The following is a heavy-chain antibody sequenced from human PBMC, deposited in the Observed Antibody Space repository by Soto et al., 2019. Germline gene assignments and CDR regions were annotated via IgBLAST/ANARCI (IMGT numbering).Heavy chain of an antibody. J-gene: IGHJ6*02. Sequence: GGSLRLSCSASAFTSSSYWMSLVRQAPGKGLEWVANINQDGSERYYVPSVKGRFTISRDKAKKSLYLQMNSLRAGDTAIYYCVRDYAGPDTAMVPKYYYGMDVWGQGTTVTVSS. CDR2: INQDGSER. CDR3: VRDYAGPDTAMVPKYYYGMDV. D-gene: IGHD5-18*01. CDR1: AFTSSSYW. V-gene: IGHV3-7*01.